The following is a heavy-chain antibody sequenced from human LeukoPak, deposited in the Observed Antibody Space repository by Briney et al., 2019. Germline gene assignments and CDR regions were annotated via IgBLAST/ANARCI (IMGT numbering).Heavy chain of an antibody. CDR2: INPSGGST. D-gene: IGHD1-26*01. V-gene: IGHV1-46*01. CDR3: ARVGKLHDAFDI. J-gene: IGHJ3*02. Sequence: ASVKVSCKASGYTFTSYYMHWVRQAPGQGLEWMGIINPSGGSTSYAQKLQGRVTMTRDTSTSTVYMELSSLRSEDTAVYYCARVGKLHDAFDIWGQGTMFTVSS. CDR1: GYTFTSYY.